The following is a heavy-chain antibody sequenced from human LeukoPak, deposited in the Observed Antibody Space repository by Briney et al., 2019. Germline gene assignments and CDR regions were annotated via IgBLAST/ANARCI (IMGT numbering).Heavy chain of an antibody. D-gene: IGHD6-19*01. CDR2: IYYSGST. CDR1: AGSISTYY. Sequence: SETRSLTCTVAAGSISTYYWSWIRQPPGKGLEWNGYIYYSGSTNYNPSLKSRVTISVDTSKKQFSLKLSSVTAADTAVYYCARGGAVAPALPIYYCGQGTLVTVSS. V-gene: IGHV4-59*01. CDR3: ARGGAVAPALPIYY. J-gene: IGHJ4*02.